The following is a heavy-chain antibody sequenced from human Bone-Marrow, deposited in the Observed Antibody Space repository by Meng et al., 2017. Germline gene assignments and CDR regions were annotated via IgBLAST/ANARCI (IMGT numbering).Heavy chain of an antibody. D-gene: IGHD6-25*01. J-gene: IGHJ4*02. V-gene: IGHV1-69*06. CDR1: GGTFSSYA. CDR2: IIPIFGTA. Sequence: SVKVSCKASGGTFSSYAISWVRQAPGQGLEWMGGIIPIFGTASYAQKLQGRVTITADKSTSTAYMELSSLRPEDTAMYYCARDEDISAAGKLFGDYWGQGTLVTVSS. CDR3: ARDEDISAAGKLFGDY.